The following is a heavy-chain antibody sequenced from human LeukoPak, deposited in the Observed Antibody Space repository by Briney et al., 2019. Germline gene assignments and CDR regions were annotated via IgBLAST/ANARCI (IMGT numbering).Heavy chain of an antibody. CDR2: ISGSGGST. V-gene: IGHV3-23*01. D-gene: IGHD6-19*01. CDR1: GFTFSSYA. CDR3: AKTVAGMRNFDY. Sequence: PGGSLRLSCAASGFTFSSYAMGWVRQAPGKGLEWVSAISGSGGSTYYADSVKGRFTISRDNSKNTLYLQMNSPRAEDTAVYYCAKTVAGMRNFDYWGQGTLVTVSS. J-gene: IGHJ4*02.